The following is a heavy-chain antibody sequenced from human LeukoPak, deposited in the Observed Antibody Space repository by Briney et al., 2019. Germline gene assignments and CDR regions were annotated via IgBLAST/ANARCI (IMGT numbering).Heavy chain of an antibody. CDR2: INHSGST. D-gene: IGHD2-8*01. Sequence: SETLSLTCAVYGGSFSGYYWSWIRQPPGKGLEWIGEINHSGSTNYNPSLKSRVTISVDTSKNQFSLKLSSVTAADTAVYYCARGLYGTHNAFDIWGQGTMVTASS. CDR3: ARGLYGTHNAFDI. J-gene: IGHJ3*02. CDR1: GGSFSGYY. V-gene: IGHV4-34*01.